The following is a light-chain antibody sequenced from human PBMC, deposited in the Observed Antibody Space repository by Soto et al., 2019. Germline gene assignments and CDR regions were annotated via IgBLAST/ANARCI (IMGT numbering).Light chain of an antibody. CDR3: QQLNSYPLT. CDR2: AAS. CDR1: QGISSY. V-gene: IGKV1-9*01. J-gene: IGKJ4*01. Sequence: STQSPSSLSSSVAHIFTITCRASQGISSYLAWYQQKPGKAPKLLIYAASTLQSGVPSRFSGSGSGTDFTLTISSLQPEDFATYYCQQLNSYPLTFGGGTKVDI.